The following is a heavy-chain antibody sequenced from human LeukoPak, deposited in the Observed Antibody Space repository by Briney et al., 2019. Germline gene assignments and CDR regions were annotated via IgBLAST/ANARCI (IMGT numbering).Heavy chain of an antibody. CDR2: INHNGNVN. CDR1: GFTFSSYW. V-gene: IGHV3-7*03. CDR3: ARGGGLDV. J-gene: IGHJ6*02. Sequence: PEGSLRLSCAASGFTFSSYWMNWARQAPGKGLEWVASINHNGNVNYYVDSVKGRFTISRGNAKNSLYLQMSNLRAEDTAVYFCARGGGLDVWGQGATVTVSS. D-gene: IGHD3-16*01.